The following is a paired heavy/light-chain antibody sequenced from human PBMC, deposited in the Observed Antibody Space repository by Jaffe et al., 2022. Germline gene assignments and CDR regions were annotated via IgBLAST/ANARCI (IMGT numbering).Heavy chain of an antibody. J-gene: IGHJ6*03. Sequence: QVQLVESGGGLVKPGGSLRLSCEASGFTFSDSYMSWIRQAPGKGLQWVSYISRSGSAIYYADSVKGRFTISRDNAKNSLYLQMNSLRPEDTAVYSCARVSFDYYMDVWGKGTTVTVSS. CDR2: ISRSGSAI. V-gene: IGHV3-11*01. CDR1: GFTFSDSY. CDR3: ARVSFDYYMDV.
Light chain of an antibody. V-gene: IGKV3-15*01. J-gene: IGKJ1*01. Sequence: EIVMTQSPATLSVSPGERATLSCRASQSVSSNLAWYQQKPGQAPRLLIYGASTRATGIPPRFSGSGSGTEFTLTISSLQSEDFAVYYCQQYNNWPPWTFGQGTKVEIK. CDR1: QSVSSN. CDR3: QQYNNWPPWT. CDR2: GAS.